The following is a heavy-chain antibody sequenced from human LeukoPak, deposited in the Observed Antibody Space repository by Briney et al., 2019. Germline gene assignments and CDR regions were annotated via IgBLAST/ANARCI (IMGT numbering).Heavy chain of an antibody. V-gene: IGHV4-30-4*01. CDR1: GGSISSGDYY. D-gene: IGHD2-2*01. Sequence: PSQTLSLTCTVSGGSISSGDYYWRWIRQPPGKGLEWIGYIYYSGSTYYNPSLKSRVTISVDTSKNQFSLKLSSVTAADTAVYYCARGTVPAPLDYWGQGTLVTVSS. CDR2: IYYSGST. J-gene: IGHJ4*02. CDR3: ARGTVPAPLDY.